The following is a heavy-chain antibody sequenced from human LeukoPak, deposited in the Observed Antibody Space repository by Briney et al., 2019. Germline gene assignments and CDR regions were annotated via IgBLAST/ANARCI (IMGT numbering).Heavy chain of an antibody. CDR3: ARFIRYCSSTSCSEGFDY. V-gene: IGHV4-59*12. Sequence: SETLSLTCTVSGGSISSYYWSWIRQPPGKGLEWIGYIYYSGSTNYNPSLKSRVTISVDTSKNQFSLKLSSVTAADTAVYYCARFIRYCSSTSCSEGFDYWGQGTLVTVSS. J-gene: IGHJ4*02. CDR2: IYYSGST. D-gene: IGHD2-2*01. CDR1: GGSISSYY.